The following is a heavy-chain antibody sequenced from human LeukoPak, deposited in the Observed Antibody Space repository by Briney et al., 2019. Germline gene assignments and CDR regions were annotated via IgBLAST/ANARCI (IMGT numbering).Heavy chain of an antibody. Sequence: PGGSLRLSCAVSGLTFRNYAMSWVRKAPGMGLEWFSLLGGDGVNTFYADSVKGRFTISRDNPKNTLFLQINSLRAEDSAVYYCAKRMGGSSPYNWFDPWGQGTLVTVSS. V-gene: IGHV3-23*01. J-gene: IGHJ5*01. D-gene: IGHD1-26*01. CDR3: AKRMGGSSPYNWFDP. CDR1: GLTFRNYA. CDR2: LGGDGVNT.